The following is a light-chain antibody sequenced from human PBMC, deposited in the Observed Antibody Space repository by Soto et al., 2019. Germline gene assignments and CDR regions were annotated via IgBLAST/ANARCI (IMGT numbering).Light chain of an antibody. V-gene: IGLV2-8*01. CDR1: SSDVGGYTY. J-gene: IGLJ2*01. CDR3: SSYAGSNNLV. Sequence: QSALTQPPSASGSPGQSVTISCTGSSSDVGGYTYVSWYQHHPGKAPKLMLYEVSERPSGVPDRFSGSKSGNTASLTVSGLQADDEAEYYCSSYAGSNNLVFGGGTKLTVL. CDR2: EVS.